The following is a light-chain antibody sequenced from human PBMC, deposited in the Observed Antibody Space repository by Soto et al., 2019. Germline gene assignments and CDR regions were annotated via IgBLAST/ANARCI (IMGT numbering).Light chain of an antibody. J-gene: IGLJ3*02. CDR3: GSYTSATTWV. Sequence: QSALTQPASVSGSPGQSITISCTGTSSDIGRYDYFSWYQQFPGKAPKLMIYRVINRPSGVSDRFSGSKSGNSASLSISGLQPEDEASYFCGSYTSATTWVFGGGTKLTVL. CDR1: SSDIGRYDY. V-gene: IGLV2-14*03. CDR2: RVI.